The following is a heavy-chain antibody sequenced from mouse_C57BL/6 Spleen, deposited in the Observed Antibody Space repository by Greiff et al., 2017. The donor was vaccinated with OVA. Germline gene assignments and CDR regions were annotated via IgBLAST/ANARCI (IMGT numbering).Heavy chain of an antibody. J-gene: IGHJ4*01. CDR3: ARYDYYGSSPHYYAMDY. Sequence: VQLKQSGPELVKPGASVKISCKASGYTFTDYYMNWVKQSHGKSLEWIGDINPNNGGTSYNQKFKGKATLTVDKSSSTAYMELRSLTSEDSAVYYCARYDYYGSSPHYYAMDYWGQGTSVTVSS. V-gene: IGHV1-26*01. CDR1: GYTFTDYY. CDR2: INPNNGGT. D-gene: IGHD1-1*01.